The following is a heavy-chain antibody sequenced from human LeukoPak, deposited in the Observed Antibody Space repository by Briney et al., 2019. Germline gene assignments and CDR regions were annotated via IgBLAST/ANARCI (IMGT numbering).Heavy chain of an antibody. CDR2: IWYDGSNK. CDR3: ARDLVSGSYGGWFDP. J-gene: IGHJ5*02. V-gene: IGHV3-33*01. Sequence: GGSLRLSCAASGFTFSSYGMHWVRQAPGKGLEWVAVIWYDGSNKYYADSVKGRFTISRDNSKDTLYLQVSSLRPEDTAVYYCARDLVSGSYGGWFDPRGQGTLVTVSS. CDR1: GFTFSSYG. D-gene: IGHD1-26*01.